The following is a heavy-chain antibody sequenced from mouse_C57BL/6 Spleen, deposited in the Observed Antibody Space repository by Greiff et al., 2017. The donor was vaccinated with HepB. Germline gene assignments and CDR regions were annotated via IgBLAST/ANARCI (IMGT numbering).Heavy chain of an antibody. J-gene: IGHJ1*03. V-gene: IGHV1-52*01. D-gene: IGHD2-4*01. CDR2: IDPSDSET. CDR3: ARSYDYDSYFDV. CDR1: GYTFTSYW. Sequence: QVQLQQPGAELVRPGSSVKLSCKASGYTFTSYWMHWVKQRPIQGLEWIGNIDPSDSETHYNQKFKDKATLTVDKSSSTAYMQLSSLTSEDSAVCYCARSYDYDSYFDVWGTGTTVTVSS.